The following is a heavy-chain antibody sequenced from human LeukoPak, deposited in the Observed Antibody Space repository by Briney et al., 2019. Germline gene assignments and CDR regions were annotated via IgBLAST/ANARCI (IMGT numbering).Heavy chain of an antibody. J-gene: IGHJ4*02. CDR2: ISGSGGSK. CDR3: AKEAPTGYSYGGGFDY. CDR1: GFTFSSYA. V-gene: IGHV3-23*01. D-gene: IGHD5-18*01. Sequence: PGGPLRLSCAASGFTFSSYAMSWVRQAPGKGLEWVSAISGSGGSKYYADSVKGRFTISRDNSKNTLYLQMNSLRAEDTAVYYCAKEAPTGYSYGGGFDYWGQGTLVTVSS.